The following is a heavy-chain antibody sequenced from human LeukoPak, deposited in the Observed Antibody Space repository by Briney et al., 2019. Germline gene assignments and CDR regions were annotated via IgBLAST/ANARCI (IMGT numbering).Heavy chain of an antibody. Sequence: GGSLRLSCAASGFTFSSYEMNWVRQAPGKVLEWVANIKTDGSQIYYVDSVKGRFTISRDNAKNSLYLQMNSLRAEDTAVYYCARDLNWETYWGQGTLVSVSS. V-gene: IGHV3-7*01. CDR3: ARDLNWETY. CDR1: GFTFSSYE. J-gene: IGHJ4*02. CDR2: IKTDGSQI. D-gene: IGHD7-27*01.